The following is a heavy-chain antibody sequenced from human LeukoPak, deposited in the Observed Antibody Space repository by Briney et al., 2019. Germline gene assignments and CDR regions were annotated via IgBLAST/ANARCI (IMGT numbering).Heavy chain of an antibody. V-gene: IGHV3-33*06. D-gene: IGHD4-11*01. CDR2: IWSDGTNK. J-gene: IGHJ1*01. CDR3: AKDAQRGFDYSNSLEY. Sequence: GGSLRLSCAASGFTFSHFGFHRVRQAPGKGLEWVAVIWSDGTNKYYGDSVKGRFIIYRDDSHNTVYLQMNSLRVQDTAIYYCAKDAQRGFDYSNSLEYWGQGSLVTVSS. CDR1: GFTFSHFG.